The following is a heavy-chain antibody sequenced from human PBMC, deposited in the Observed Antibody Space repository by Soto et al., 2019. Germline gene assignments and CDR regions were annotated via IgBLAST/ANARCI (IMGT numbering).Heavy chain of an antibody. Sequence: QAQLVESGGGVVQPGRSLRLSCAASGFAFSSYGMHWVRQAPGTGLEWVAVISYDGSLQHYADSVKGRFTISRDNSKNRLLPQMSSLRAEDTAVYYWVSDRGYGHAAVPYSWGQGTLVSVSS. J-gene: IGHJ4*02. CDR1: GFAFSSYG. CDR3: VSDRGYGHAAVPYS. V-gene: IGHV3-30*13. CDR2: ISYDGSLQ. D-gene: IGHD5-12*01.